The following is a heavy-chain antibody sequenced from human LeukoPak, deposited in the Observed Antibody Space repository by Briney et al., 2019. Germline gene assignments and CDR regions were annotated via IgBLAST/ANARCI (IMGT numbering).Heavy chain of an antibody. CDR2: VYYGGST. Sequence: SETLSLTCTVSGGSISSSTYYWAWIRQPPGKGLEWIGSVYYGGSTYYNPSLRSRVTKSIDTSKNQFSLKLSSVTAADTAVYYCARGLRNDFWSGYYRPYYYMDVWGKGTTVTVSS. J-gene: IGHJ6*03. CDR3: ARGLRNDFWSGYYRPYYYMDV. V-gene: IGHV4-39*07. CDR1: GGSISSSTYY. D-gene: IGHD3-3*01.